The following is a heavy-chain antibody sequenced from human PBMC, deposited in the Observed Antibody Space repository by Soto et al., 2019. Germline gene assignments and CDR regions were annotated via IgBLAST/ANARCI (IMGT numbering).Heavy chain of an antibody. D-gene: IGHD2-2*01. CDR2: ISSSGSTI. J-gene: IGHJ3*02. CDR3: ARGGYCSSTSCHARTDDAFDI. CDR1: GLTFSDYY. Sequence: GSLRLSCAASGLTFSDYYMRWIRQAPGKGLEWVSYISSSGSTIYYADSVKGRFTISRDNAKNSLYLQMNSLRAEDTAVYYCARGGYCSSTSCHARTDDAFDIWGQGTMVTVSS. V-gene: IGHV3-11*01.